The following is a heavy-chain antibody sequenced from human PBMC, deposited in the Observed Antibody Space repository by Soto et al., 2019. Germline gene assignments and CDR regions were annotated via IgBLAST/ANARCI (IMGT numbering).Heavy chain of an antibody. J-gene: IGHJ4*02. CDR1: GFTFTTYA. D-gene: IGHD4-4*01. Sequence: EVQLLESGGALVQPGGSLRLSCAASGFTFTTYAMTWVRQAPGKGLEWVSISSGSGSGGSTNYADSVKGRFTISRDNSKNTLYLQMNSLRVEDTAVYYCAKDRDDYRNYVFDYWGQGTLVTVSS. CDR3: AKDRDDYRNYVFDY. CDR2: SSGSGSGGST. V-gene: IGHV3-23*01.